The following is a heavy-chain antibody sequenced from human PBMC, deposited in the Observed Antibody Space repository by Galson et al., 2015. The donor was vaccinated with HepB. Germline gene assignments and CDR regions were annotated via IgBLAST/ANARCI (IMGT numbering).Heavy chain of an antibody. CDR1: GFTFSSYG. CDR2: IWYDGNSK. CDR3: VRDAKMDTGIDYMDV. V-gene: IGHV3-33*08. J-gene: IGHJ6*03. Sequence: SLRLSCAASGFTFSSYGMHWVRQAPGTGLEWVAVIWYDGNSKQYADSVRGRFTISRDNSRNTVYLQMNTLRVEDTAVYYCVRDAKMDTGIDYMDVWGKGTTVTVSS. D-gene: IGHD5-18*01.